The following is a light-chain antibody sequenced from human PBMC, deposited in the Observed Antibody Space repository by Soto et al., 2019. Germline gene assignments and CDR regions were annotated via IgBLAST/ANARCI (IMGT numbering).Light chain of an antibody. Sequence: IQMTQSPSTLSASVVDRVTITCRASQSISDWLAWFQLKPGKAPKLLIYDASSLESGVPSRFSGSGSGTEFTLTISSLQPDDFATYYCQQYNNYSTFGQGTKVDIK. J-gene: IGKJ1*01. CDR3: QQYNNYST. CDR2: DAS. V-gene: IGKV1-5*01. CDR1: QSISDW.